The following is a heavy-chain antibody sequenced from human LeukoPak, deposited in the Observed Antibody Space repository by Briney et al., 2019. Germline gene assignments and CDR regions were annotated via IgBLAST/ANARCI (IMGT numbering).Heavy chain of an antibody. D-gene: IGHD2-21*02. J-gene: IGHJ4*02. Sequence: SETLSLTCTVSGGSITSYDRSWIRQSPGKGLEWIGFMYYSGTTNYNPSLKSRVTISLGMSKNQFSLKLSSVTAADTAVYYCARLPMAVTPHVDYWGQGTLVTVSS. CDR2: MYYSGTT. V-gene: IGHV4-59*01. CDR1: GGSITSYD. CDR3: ARLPMAVTPHVDY.